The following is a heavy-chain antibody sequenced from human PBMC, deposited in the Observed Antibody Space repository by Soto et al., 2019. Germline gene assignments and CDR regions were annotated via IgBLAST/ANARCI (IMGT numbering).Heavy chain of an antibody. CDR1: GFTFSNYG. CDR3: VRDRGHWFDP. CDR2: IWYDGSNK. D-gene: IGHD3-10*01. V-gene: IGHV3-33*01. J-gene: IGHJ5*02. Sequence: GGSLRLSRAASGFTFSNYGMHWVRQAPGKGLEWVAVIWYDGSNKYYSDSVKGRFTISRDTSKNTLYLQMNSLGAEDTAVYYCVRDRGHWFDPWGQGTLVTVSS.